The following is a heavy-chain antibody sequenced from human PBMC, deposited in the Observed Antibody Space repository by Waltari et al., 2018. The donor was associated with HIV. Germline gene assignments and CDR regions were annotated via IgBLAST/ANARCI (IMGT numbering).Heavy chain of an antibody. Sequence: QLQLQESGPGLVKPSETLSLTCTVSGGSISSSSYYWGWIRQPPGKGLEWIGSIYYSGSTYYNPSLKIRFTISVDTSKNQFSLKLSSVTASDTAVYYCARDPPRIASAGTDDAFYIWGQGTMVTVSS. D-gene: IGHD6-13*01. CDR2: IYYSGST. V-gene: IGHV4-39*07. CDR1: GGSISSSSYY. CDR3: ARDPPRIASAGTDDAFYI. J-gene: IGHJ3*02.